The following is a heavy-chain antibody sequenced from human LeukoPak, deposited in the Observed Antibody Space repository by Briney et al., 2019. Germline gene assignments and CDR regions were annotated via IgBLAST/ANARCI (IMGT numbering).Heavy chain of an antibody. CDR1: GFTFSSYA. Sequence: PGGSLRLSCAASGFTFSSYAMSWVRQAPGKGLEYVSAISSNGGSTYYANSVKGRFTISRDNSKNTLYLQVGSLRAEDMAVYYCARAPRLLYCSSTSCYRPYYYYGMDVWGQGTTVTVSS. D-gene: IGHD2-2*01. J-gene: IGHJ6*02. V-gene: IGHV3-64*01. CDR2: ISSNGGST. CDR3: ARAPRLLYCSSTSCYRPYYYYGMDV.